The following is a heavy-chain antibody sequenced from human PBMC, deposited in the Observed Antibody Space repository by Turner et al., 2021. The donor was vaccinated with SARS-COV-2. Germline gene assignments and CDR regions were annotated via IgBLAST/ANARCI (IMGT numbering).Heavy chain of an antibody. CDR3: ARDRIIWDRGVYYYYGMDV. J-gene: IGHJ6*02. V-gene: IGHV3-30-3*01. CDR2: ISYDGSNK. D-gene: IGHD1-26*01. Sequence: QVQLVESGGSVVQPGRSQRLTCAASGFNLSNCAMHGVRQAPGKGREWVAVISYDGSNKYYADTGKGRFTISRDNSKNTLYLKMNSLRAEDTAVYYCARDRIIWDRGVYYYYGMDVWGQWTTVTVSS. CDR1: GFNLSNCA.